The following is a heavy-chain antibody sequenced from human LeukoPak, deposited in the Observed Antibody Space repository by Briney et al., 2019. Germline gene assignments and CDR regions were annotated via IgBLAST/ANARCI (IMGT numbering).Heavy chain of an antibody. J-gene: IGHJ5*02. D-gene: IGHD3-3*01. Sequence: ASVKVSCKASGYTFNIYDVHWVRQATGQGLEWMGWMNPNRGNTGYAQKFQGRVTITRNTSISTAYMELNSLTPEDTAVYFCVRADFTRLDLWGQGTLVIVSS. CDR2: MNPNRGNT. CDR1: GYTFNIYD. V-gene: IGHV1-8*01. CDR3: VRADFTRLDL.